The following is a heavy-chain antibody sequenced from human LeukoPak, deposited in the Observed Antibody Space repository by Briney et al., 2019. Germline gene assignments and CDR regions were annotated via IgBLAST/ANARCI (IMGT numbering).Heavy chain of an antibody. J-gene: IGHJ4*02. D-gene: IGHD6-19*01. CDR2: IRKKVDSSTT. V-gene: IGHV3-72*01. Sequence: PGGSLRLSCAASGFTFSDHYMDWARQAPGQGLEWVGRIRKKVDSSTTEYAASVKGRFTISRDDSKNSLYLQMNSLKTEDTAVYYCARVAVAGGGYFDYWGQGTLVTVSS. CDR3: ARVAVAGGGYFDY. CDR1: GFTFSDHY.